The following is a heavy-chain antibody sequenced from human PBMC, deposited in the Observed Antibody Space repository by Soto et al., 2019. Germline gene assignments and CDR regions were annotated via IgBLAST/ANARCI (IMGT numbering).Heavy chain of an antibody. CDR1: GFTFSSYG. Sequence: GGSLRLSCAASGFTFSSYGMHWVRQAPGKGLEWVAVISYDGSNKYYADSVKGRFTISRDNSKNTLYLQMNSLRAEDTAVYYCAKDSRYGSGSYSRTNPSYYYYYGMDVWGQGTTVTVSS. CDR2: ISYDGSNK. V-gene: IGHV3-30*18. D-gene: IGHD3-10*01. J-gene: IGHJ6*02. CDR3: AKDSRYGSGSYSRTNPSYYYYYGMDV.